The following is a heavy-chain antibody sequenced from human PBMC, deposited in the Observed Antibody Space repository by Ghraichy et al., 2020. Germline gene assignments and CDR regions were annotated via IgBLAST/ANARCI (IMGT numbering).Heavy chain of an antibody. V-gene: IGHV1-69*13. CDR3: ARSRGPTYYYDSSGLGSFFQH. Sequence: SVKVSCKASGGTFSSYAISWVRQAPGQGLEWMGGIIPIFGTANYAQKFQGRVTITADESTSTAYMELSSLRSEDTAVYYCARSRGPTYYYDSSGLGSFFQHWGQGTLVTVSS. J-gene: IGHJ1*01. CDR1: GGTFSSYA. D-gene: IGHD3-22*01. CDR2: IIPIFGTA.